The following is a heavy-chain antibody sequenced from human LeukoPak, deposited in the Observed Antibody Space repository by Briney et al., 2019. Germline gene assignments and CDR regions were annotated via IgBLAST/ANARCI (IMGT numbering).Heavy chain of an antibody. CDR3: ARDVIGALGY. CDR1: GFMFSNYA. D-gene: IGHD3-10*01. Sequence: GGSLRLSCAASGFMFSNYAMSWVRQAPGKGLERVSAITASGGDTFSADSVKGRFTISRDNAKNSLYLQMNSLRAEDTAVYYCARDVIGALGYWGQGTLVTVSS. J-gene: IGHJ4*02. V-gene: IGHV3-23*01. CDR2: ITASGGDT.